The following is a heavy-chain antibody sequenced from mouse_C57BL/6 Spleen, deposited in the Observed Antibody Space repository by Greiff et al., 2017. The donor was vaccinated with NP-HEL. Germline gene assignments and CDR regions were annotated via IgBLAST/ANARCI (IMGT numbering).Heavy chain of an antibody. V-gene: IGHV1-61*01. J-gene: IGHJ2*01. CDR3: ARVGRGY. CDR2: IYPSDNET. Sequence: QVQLQQPGAELVRPGSSVKLSCKASGYTFTSYWMDWVKQRPGQGLEWIGNIYPSDNETHYNQKFKDKATLTVDKSSSTAYMQLSSLTSEDSAVHYCARVGRGYWGQGTTLTVSS. CDR1: GYTFTSYW.